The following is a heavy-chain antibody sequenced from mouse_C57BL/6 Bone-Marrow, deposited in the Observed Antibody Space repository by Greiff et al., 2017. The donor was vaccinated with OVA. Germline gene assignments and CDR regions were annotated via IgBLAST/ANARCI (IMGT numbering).Heavy chain of an antibody. CDR2: IDPENGDT. Sequence: EVKLQESGAELVRPGASVKLSCTASGFNIKDDYMHWVKQRPEQGLEWIGWIDPENGDTEYASKFQGKATITADTSSNTAYLQLSSLTSEDTAVYYCTTCGYDRFYFDYWGQGTTLTVSS. CDR3: TTCGYDRFYFDY. D-gene: IGHD2-2*01. V-gene: IGHV14-4*01. J-gene: IGHJ2*01. CDR1: GFNIKDDY.